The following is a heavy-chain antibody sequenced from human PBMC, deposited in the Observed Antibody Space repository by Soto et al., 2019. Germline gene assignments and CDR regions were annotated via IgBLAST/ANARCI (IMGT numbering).Heavy chain of an antibody. CDR2: ISYDGSNK. CDR1: GFPFSIYA. D-gene: IGHD2-21*02. Sequence: PGGSLRLSCAASGFPFSIYAMHWVRQSPGKGLEWVAFISYDGSNKYYADSVKGRFTISRDNSKNTLYLQLKSLSAEDTAVYYCARGLIAYCGGDCFLDAVDIWGQGAMVTFSS. J-gene: IGHJ3*02. V-gene: IGHV3-30-3*01. CDR3: ARGLIAYCGGDCFLDAVDI.